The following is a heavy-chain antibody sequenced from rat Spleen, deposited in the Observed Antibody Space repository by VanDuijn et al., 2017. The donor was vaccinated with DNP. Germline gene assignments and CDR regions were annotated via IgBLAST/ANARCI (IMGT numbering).Heavy chain of an antibody. Sequence: EVQLVESGGTLVQPGRSLKLSCEASVSTFSDYNMAWVRQGPKKGLEWVATIIYDGVTTYYRDSVKGRFTISRDNAKSTLYLQMNSLRSEDTATYYCARDGTVFRYFDFWGPGTMVIVSS. CDR1: VSTFSDYN. CDR2: IIYDGVTT. V-gene: IGHV5S10*01. J-gene: IGHJ1*01. CDR3: ARDGTVFRYFDF. D-gene: IGHD1-11*01.